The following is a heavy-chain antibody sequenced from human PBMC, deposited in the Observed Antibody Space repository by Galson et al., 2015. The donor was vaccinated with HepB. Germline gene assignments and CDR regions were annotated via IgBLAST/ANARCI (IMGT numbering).Heavy chain of an antibody. D-gene: IGHD3-10*01. CDR1: GFIFNNYG. Sequence: LSCAASGFIFNNYGIHWVRQAPGKGLEWVALISYDGSDKYYADSVKGRFTISRDNSKNTLYLHLNSLRSDDAAVYYCAKEGSPYYYYYGMDVWGQGTTVTVSS. CDR3: AKEGSPYYYYYGMDV. V-gene: IGHV3-30*18. J-gene: IGHJ6*02. CDR2: ISYDGSDK.